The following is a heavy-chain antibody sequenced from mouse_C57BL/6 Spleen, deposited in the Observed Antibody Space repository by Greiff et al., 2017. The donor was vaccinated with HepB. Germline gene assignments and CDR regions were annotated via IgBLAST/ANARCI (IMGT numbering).Heavy chain of an antibody. CDR1: GYTFTSYW. Sequence: QVQLKQPGAELVKPGASVKLSCKASGYTFTSYWMHWVKQRPGQGLEWIGMIHPNSGSTNYNEKFKSKATLTVDKSSSTAYMQLSSLTSEDSAVYYCARYDYDVGWYFDVWGTGTTVTVSS. D-gene: IGHD2-4*01. CDR2: IHPNSGST. J-gene: IGHJ1*03. V-gene: IGHV1-64*01. CDR3: ARYDYDVGWYFDV.